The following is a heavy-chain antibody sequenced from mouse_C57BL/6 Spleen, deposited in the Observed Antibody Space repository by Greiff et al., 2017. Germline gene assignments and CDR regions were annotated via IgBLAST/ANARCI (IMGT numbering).Heavy chain of an antibody. CDR1: AYTFTSSW. CDR3: ARLSWDEDAMDY. D-gene: IGHD4-1*01. V-gene: IGHV1-53*01. J-gene: IGHJ4*01. Sequence: QVQLQQPGTELVNPGASVQLSCKASAYTFTSSWMHLVKQRPGQGLEWIGNINPSNGGTNYNEKFKSKATLTVDKSSSTAYMQLSSLTSEDSAVYYCARLSWDEDAMDYWGHGASETVS. CDR2: INPSNGGT.